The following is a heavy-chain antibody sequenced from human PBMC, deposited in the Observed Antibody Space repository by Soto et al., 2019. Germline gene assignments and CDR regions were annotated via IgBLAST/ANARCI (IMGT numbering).Heavy chain of an antibody. Sequence: GGSLRLSCAASGFTVSSNYMSWVRQAPGKGLEWVSVIYSGGSTYYADSVKGRFTISRDNSKNTLYLQMNSLRAEDTAVYYCARGTYYDILTGYAHAHAFDIWGQGTMVTVSS. J-gene: IGHJ3*02. D-gene: IGHD3-9*01. CDR1: GFTVSSNY. V-gene: IGHV3-66*01. CDR2: IYSGGST. CDR3: ARGTYYDILTGYAHAHAFDI.